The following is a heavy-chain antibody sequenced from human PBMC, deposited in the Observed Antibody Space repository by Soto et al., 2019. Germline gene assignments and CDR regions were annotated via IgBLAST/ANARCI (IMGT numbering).Heavy chain of an antibody. V-gene: IGHV3-33*01. CDR2: IWYDGSNK. Sequence: PGGSLRLSCAASGFTFSSYGMHWVRQAPGKGLEWVAVIWYDGSNKYYADSVKGRFTISRDNSKNTLYLQMNSLRAEDTAVYYCARAPLWFGESNAFDIWGQGTMVTVSS. D-gene: IGHD3-10*01. J-gene: IGHJ3*02. CDR3: ARAPLWFGESNAFDI. CDR1: GFTFSSYG.